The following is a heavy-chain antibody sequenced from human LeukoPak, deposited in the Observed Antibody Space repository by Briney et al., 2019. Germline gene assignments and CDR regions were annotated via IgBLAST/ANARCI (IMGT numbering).Heavy chain of an antibody. Sequence: ASVKVSWKGSGYTFTSYYIHWGRQAPRERLEWMGDIKPSGVGTNTTQKFQSTVTLTRETSPRTRYTDLRSPRHEDTAAYFSARDMLAVPANWFVPSGSRTLVTVSS. V-gene: IGHV1-46*01. J-gene: IGHJ5*02. CDR1: GYTFTSYY. CDR3: ARDMLAVPANWFVP. CDR2: IKPSGVGT. D-gene: IGHD2-8*01.